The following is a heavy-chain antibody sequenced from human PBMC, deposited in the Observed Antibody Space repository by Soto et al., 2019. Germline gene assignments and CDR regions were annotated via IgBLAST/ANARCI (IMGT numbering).Heavy chain of an antibody. D-gene: IGHD2-21*01. CDR2: IWYDGNNK. J-gene: IGHJ4*02. CDR3: ARGLHSLFDY. V-gene: IGHV3-33*01. CDR1: GFTFSSYG. Sequence: SCAASGFTFSSYGMHWVRQAPGKGLEWVAVIWYDGNNKYYADSVKGRFTISRDNSNNTLYVQMTSLRAEDTAVYYCARGLHSLFDYWGQGTLVTVSS.